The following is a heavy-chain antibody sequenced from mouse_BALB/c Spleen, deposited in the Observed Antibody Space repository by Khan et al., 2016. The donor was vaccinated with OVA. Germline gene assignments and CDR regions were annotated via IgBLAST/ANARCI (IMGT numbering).Heavy chain of an antibody. CDR2: IAPGSGSS. CDR1: GYTFTSYW. D-gene: IGHD1-1*01. J-gene: IGHJ4*01. Sequence: DLVKPGASVKLSCKASGYTFTSYWINWIKQRPGQGLEWIGRIAPGSGSSSYNEMFKGKATLTLDTSSSTAYIQLSSLSSEDSAVYVCARENYDGRTCYAMDYWGQGTSVTVSS. CDR3: ARENYDGRTCYAMDY. V-gene: IGHV1S41*01.